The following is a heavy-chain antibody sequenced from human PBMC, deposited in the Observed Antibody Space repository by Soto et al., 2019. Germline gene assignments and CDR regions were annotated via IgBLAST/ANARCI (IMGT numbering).Heavy chain of an antibody. CDR3: ARGTHSSSWDYGMDV. CDR2: IIPILGIA. V-gene: IGHV1-69*02. D-gene: IGHD6-13*01. CDR1: GGTFSSYT. Sequence: SVKVSCKASGGTFSSYTISWVRQAPGQGLEWMGRIIPILGIANYAQKFQGRVTITADKSTCTAYMELSSLRSEDTAVYYCARGTHSSSWDYGMDVWGQGTTVTVSS. J-gene: IGHJ6*02.